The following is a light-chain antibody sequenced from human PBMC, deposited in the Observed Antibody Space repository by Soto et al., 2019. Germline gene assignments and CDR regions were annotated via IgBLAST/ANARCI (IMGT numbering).Light chain of an antibody. Sequence: EIVLTQSPATLSVSPGERAALSCRASQSVSSYLAWYQQKPGQAPRLLIYDASKRATGIPARFSGSGSGTDFTLTISSLEPEDFADYFCQQRSNWPSTFGGGTKVEI. CDR2: DAS. J-gene: IGKJ4*01. CDR1: QSVSSY. CDR3: QQRSNWPST. V-gene: IGKV3-11*01.